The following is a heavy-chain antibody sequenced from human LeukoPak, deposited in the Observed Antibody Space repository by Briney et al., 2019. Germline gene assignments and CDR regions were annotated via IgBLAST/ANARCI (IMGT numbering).Heavy chain of an antibody. CDR1: VGSTSSYS. V-gene: IGHV4-59*08. CDR2: IYYTGGN. D-gene: IGHD2-15*01. J-gene: IGHJ5*02. Sequence: PPGTLSLTRTVSVGSTSSYSWRWIRQPPGRGLEWIGHIYYTGGNNTNPSLKSRVTISLDTFQSQFSLKLSSVTAADTAVYYCARHGLSGYCSGGSCLDWFDPWGQGTLVTVSS. CDR3: ARHGLSGYCSGGSCLDWFDP.